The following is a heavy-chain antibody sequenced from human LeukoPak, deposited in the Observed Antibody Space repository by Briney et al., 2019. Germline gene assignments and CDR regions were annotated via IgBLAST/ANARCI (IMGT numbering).Heavy chain of an antibody. J-gene: IGHJ4*02. Sequence: GGSLRLSCAASGFTFSSYGMSWVRQAPGKGLEWVSAISGSGGSTYYADSVKGRFTISRDNSKNTLYLQMNSLKTEDTAVYYCTTDPSRFATIFGVVIRNYWGQGTLVTVSS. CDR3: TTDPSRFATIFGVVIRNY. CDR2: ISGSGGST. CDR1: GFTFSSYG. D-gene: IGHD3-3*01. V-gene: IGHV3-23*01.